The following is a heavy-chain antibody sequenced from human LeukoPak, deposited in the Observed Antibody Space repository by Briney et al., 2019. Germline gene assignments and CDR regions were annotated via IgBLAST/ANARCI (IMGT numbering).Heavy chain of an antibody. D-gene: IGHD3-10*01. Sequence: SVKVSCKASGGTFSSYAISWVRQAPGQGLEWMGGIIPIFGTANYAQKFQGRVTITADESTSTAYMELSSLRSEDTAVYYCARAPARVRGVIITINWFDPWGQGTLVTVSS. V-gene: IGHV1-69*01. J-gene: IGHJ5*02. CDR2: IIPIFGTA. CDR1: GGTFSSYA. CDR3: ARAPARVRGVIITINWFDP.